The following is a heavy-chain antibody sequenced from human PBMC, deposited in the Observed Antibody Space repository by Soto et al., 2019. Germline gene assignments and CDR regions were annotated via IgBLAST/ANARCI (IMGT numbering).Heavy chain of an antibody. CDR1: GGSISSYY. J-gene: IGHJ4*02. V-gene: IGHV4-59*08. D-gene: IGHD4-17*01. CDR3: TRNDYGDYVYFDY. Sequence: TLSLTCTVSGGSISSYYWSWIRQPPGKGLEWIGYIYYSGSTNYNPSLKSRVTISVDTSKNQFSLKLSSVAAADTAVYYCTRNDYGDYVYFDYWGQGTLVTVSS. CDR2: IYYSGST.